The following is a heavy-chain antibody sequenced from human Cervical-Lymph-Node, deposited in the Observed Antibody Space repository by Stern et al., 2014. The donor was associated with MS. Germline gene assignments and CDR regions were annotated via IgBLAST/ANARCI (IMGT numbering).Heavy chain of an antibody. CDR1: GGSVSSGSYY. Sequence: DQLVESGPGLVKPSETLSLTCTVSGGSVSSGSYYWSWIRQPPGKGLEWIGYIYYSGSTNYNPSLKSRVTISVDTSKNQFSLKLSSVTAADTAVYYCARAYVDTATFYYYGMDVWGQGTTVTVSS. V-gene: IGHV4-61*01. J-gene: IGHJ6*02. CDR2: IYYSGST. CDR3: ARAYVDTATFYYYGMDV. D-gene: IGHD5-18*01.